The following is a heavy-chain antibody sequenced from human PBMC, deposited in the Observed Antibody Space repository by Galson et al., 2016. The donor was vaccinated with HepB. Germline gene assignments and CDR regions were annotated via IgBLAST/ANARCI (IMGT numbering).Heavy chain of an antibody. D-gene: IGHD3-22*01. Sequence: SVKVSCKASGYTFTSYYIHWVRQAPGQGLEWMGIINPSSDSTTYSQKFQDRVTLTRDTSTSTVYVELSSLRSEDTAVYYCARPRLDEIFDNSGTFDYWGQGTLLTVSS. CDR2: INPSSDST. V-gene: IGHV1-46*01. J-gene: IGHJ4*02. CDR3: ARPRLDEIFDNSGTFDY. CDR1: GYTFTSYY.